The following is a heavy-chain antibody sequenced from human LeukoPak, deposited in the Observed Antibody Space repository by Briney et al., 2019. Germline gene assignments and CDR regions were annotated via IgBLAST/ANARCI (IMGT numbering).Heavy chain of an antibody. V-gene: IGHV4-30-4*01. Sequence: SQTLSLTCTVSGGSISSGDYYWSWTRQPPGKGLEWIGCIYYSGSTYYNPSLKSRVTISVDTSKNQFSLKLSSVTAADTAVYYCARGGHDSSGYYPDDYWGQGTLVTVSS. CDR1: GGSISSGDYY. CDR3: ARGGHDSSGYYPDDY. D-gene: IGHD3-22*01. CDR2: IYYSGST. J-gene: IGHJ4*02.